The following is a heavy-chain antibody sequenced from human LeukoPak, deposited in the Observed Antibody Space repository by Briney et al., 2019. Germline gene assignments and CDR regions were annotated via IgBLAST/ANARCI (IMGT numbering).Heavy chain of an antibody. CDR3: ARDRGPRTGFMVREAYDY. Sequence: GGSLRLSCAASGFTFSDYWIHWVRHAPGKGRVWVSRINTDGSITNYADSVKGRFSISRDNAKNTLYLQMSSLRAEDTAVYYCARDRGPRTGFMVREAYDYWGQGTLVTVSS. CDR2: INTDGSIT. D-gene: IGHD3-10*01. V-gene: IGHV3-74*01. J-gene: IGHJ4*02. CDR1: GFTFSDYW.